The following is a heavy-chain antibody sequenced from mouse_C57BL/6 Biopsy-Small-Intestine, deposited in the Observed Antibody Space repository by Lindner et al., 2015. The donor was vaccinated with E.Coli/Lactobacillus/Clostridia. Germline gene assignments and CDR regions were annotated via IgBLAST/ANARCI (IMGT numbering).Heavy chain of an antibody. J-gene: IGHJ2*01. CDR3: ARDSSGYHYFDY. V-gene: IGHV1-54*01. Sequence: VQLQESGAELVRPGTSVKVSCKASGYAFTNYLIEWVKQRPGQGLEWIGVINPGSGGTNYNEKFKGKATLTADKSSSTAYMQLSSLTSEDSAVYFCARDSSGYHYFDYWGQGTTLTVSS. CDR1: GYAFTNYL. CDR2: INPGSGGT. D-gene: IGHD3-2*02.